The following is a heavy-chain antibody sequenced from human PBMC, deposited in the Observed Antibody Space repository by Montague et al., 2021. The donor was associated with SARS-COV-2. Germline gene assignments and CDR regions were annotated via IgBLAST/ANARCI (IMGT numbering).Heavy chain of an antibody. CDR1: GFTFSDYY. V-gene: IGHV3-11*01. CDR2: ISSSGSTI. J-gene: IGHJ6*01. Sequence: SLRLSCAASGFTFSDYYMGWIRQAPGKGLEWVSYISSSGSTIYYANSVKGRSTISRDNAKNSLYLQMNSLHQGPIGLPPGTLLQEHLWG. CDR3: TLLQEHL.